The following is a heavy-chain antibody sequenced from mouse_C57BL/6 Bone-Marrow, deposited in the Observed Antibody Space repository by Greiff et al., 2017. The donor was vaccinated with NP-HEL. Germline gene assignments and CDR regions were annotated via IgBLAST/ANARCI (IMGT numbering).Heavy chain of an antibody. Sequence: QVQLKQPGAELVMPGASVKLSCKASGYTFTSYWMHWVKQRPGQGLEWIGEIDPSDSYTNYNQKFKGKSTLTVDKSSSTAYMQLSILTSEDSAVYYCARFITTVVGVYYFDYWGQGTTLTVSS. J-gene: IGHJ2*01. V-gene: IGHV1-69*01. CDR2: IDPSDSYT. D-gene: IGHD1-1*01. CDR1: GYTFTSYW. CDR3: ARFITTVVGVYYFDY.